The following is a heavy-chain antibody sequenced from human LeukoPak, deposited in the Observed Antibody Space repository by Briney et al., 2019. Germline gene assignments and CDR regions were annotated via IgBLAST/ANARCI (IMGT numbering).Heavy chain of an antibody. CDR3: ARDLGELLFHGAFDI. J-gene: IGHJ3*02. D-gene: IGHD3-10*01. Sequence: GRSLRLSCAASGFTFSRYAMHWVRQAPGKELEWVAVISYDGGNKYYADSVKGRFTISRDKSKNTLYLQMNSLRAEDTAVYYCARDLGELLFHGAFDIWGQGTMVTVSS. V-gene: IGHV3-30*04. CDR1: GFTFSRYA. CDR2: ISYDGGNK.